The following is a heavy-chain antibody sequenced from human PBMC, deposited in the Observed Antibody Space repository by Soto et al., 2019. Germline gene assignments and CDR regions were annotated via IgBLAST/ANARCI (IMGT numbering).Heavy chain of an antibody. V-gene: IGHV3-23*01. J-gene: IGHJ5*02. Sequence: GGAPRLSRSAPGIPFCSYAMSWVRQAPGKELEWVSAISGSGGSTYYADSVKGRFTISRDNSKNTLYLQMNSLRAEDTAVYYCAKFPTPWGQGTLVTVSS. CDR2: ISGSGGST. CDR1: GIPFCSYA. CDR3: AKFPTP. D-gene: IGHD4-17*01.